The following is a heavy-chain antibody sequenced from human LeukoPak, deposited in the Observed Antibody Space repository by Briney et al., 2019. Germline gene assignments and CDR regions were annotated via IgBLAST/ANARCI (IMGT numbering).Heavy chain of an antibody. D-gene: IGHD1-26*01. Sequence: PGGSLTLSCAASGFTFSSYAMNWVRQAPGKGLEWVSAISGSGGRTYYADSVKGRFTISRDNSKNTLYLQMDSLRAEDTAVYYCAKERMVGAKPPGYWGQGTLVTVSS. V-gene: IGHV3-23*01. CDR2: ISGSGGRT. CDR1: GFTFSSYA. CDR3: AKERMVGAKPPGY. J-gene: IGHJ4*02.